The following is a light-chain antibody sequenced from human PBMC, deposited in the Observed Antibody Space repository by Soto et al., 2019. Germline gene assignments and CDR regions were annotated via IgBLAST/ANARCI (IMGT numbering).Light chain of an antibody. CDR2: GAS. CDR3: QQSHSSPRT. J-gene: IGKJ1*01. V-gene: IGKV1-39*01. CDR1: QTINNL. Sequence: DIQMTQSPSSLFASVGDRVTVTCRASQTINNLLNWYHQKPGKARKLLIYGASSLQSGFPSRFSGGGSGTTFTLTINSLQPEDFGIYYCQQSHSSPRTFGQANTV.